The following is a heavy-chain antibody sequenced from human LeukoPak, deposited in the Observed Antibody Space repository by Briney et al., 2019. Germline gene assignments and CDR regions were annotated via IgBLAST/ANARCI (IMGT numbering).Heavy chain of an antibody. V-gene: IGHV1-2*02. CDR1: GYTFSAYC. J-gene: IGHJ4*02. D-gene: IGHD6-19*01. CDR2: INPNSGGT. Sequence: GASVKVSCKASGYTFSAYCMHWVRQAPGQGLEWMGWINPNSGGTNYAQQFQDRVTMTRDTSISSTYMELSRLKSDDTAVYYWVRDLGISGWYAPPLGYCDSWGQGTLVTVSS. CDR3: VRDLGISGWYAPPLGYCDS.